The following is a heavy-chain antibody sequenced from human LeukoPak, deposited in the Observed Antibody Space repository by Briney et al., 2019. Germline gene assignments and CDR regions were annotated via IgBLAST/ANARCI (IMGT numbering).Heavy chain of an antibody. J-gene: IGHJ3*02. CDR3: AREKYGSGSYPDAFDI. Sequence: SVKVSCKASGGTFSSYAISWVRQAPGQGLEWMGGIIPIFGTANYAQKFQGRVTITADKSTGTAYMELSSLRSEDTAVYYCAREKYGSGSYPDAFDIWGQGTMVTVSS. CDR1: GGTFSSYA. V-gene: IGHV1-69*06. CDR2: IIPIFGTA. D-gene: IGHD3-10*01.